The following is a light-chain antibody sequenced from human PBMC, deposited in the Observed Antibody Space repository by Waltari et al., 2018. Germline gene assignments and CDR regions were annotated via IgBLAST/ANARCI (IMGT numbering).Light chain of an antibody. CDR1: QGINNF. V-gene: IGKV1-16*01. Sequence: DIRMTQSPSSLSASVGDRVTITCRASQGINNFLAWFQQKPGKAPRSLVYGAFNLQSGVPPRFSGSASGTDFTLTISSLQPEDFATYYCQQYNIYPFTFGPGTKVDI. CDR2: GAF. CDR3: QQYNIYPFT. J-gene: IGKJ3*01.